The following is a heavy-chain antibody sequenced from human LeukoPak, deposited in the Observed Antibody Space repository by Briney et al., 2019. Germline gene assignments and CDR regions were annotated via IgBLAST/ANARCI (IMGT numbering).Heavy chain of an antibody. D-gene: IGHD2-21*02. CDR2: ISTGSSTT. J-gene: IGHJ4*02. Sequence: PGGSLRLSCAASEFAFSTYNMNWVRQAPGKGLEWVSYISTGSSTTYYADSVKGRFTASRDNAKNSLYLQMNSLRAEDTAVYYCARDLGGGDCNFDYWGQGTLVTVSS. V-gene: IGHV3-48*01. CDR1: EFAFSTYN. CDR3: ARDLGGGDCNFDY.